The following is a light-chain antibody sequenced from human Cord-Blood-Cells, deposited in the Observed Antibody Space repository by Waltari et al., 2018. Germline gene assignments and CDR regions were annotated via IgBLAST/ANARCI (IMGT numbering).Light chain of an antibody. CDR2: EGS. CDR1: SSDVGSYNL. CDR3: CSYAGSSTWV. J-gene: IGLJ3*02. Sequence: QSALTQPASVSGSPGQSITISCTGTSSDVGSYNLVSWYQPHPGKAPKLMIYEGSKRPSGVSNRFSGSKAGNTASLTISGLQAEYEADYYCCSYAGSSTWVFGGGTKLTVL. V-gene: IGLV2-23*01.